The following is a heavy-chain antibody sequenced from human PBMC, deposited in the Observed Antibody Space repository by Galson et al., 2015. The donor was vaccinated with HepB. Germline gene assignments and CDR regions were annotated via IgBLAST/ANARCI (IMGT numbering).Heavy chain of an antibody. J-gene: IGHJ4*02. D-gene: IGHD3-10*01. CDR3: ARDRFGSETLTSYLDS. CDR2: ISSSSRYV. CDR1: GFKMNVYS. V-gene: IGHV3-21*01. Sequence: SLRLSCAASGFKMNVYSMNWVRQTPGKGPQWVSSISSSSRYVFYGDSVKGRCTISRDNDRNTVFLQMNGLRDEDTAVYYCARDRFGSETLTSYLDSWGQGTLVIVSS.